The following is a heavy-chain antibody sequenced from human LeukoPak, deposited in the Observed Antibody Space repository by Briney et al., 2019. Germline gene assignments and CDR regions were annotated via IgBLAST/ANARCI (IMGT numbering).Heavy chain of an antibody. CDR1: GGTFSSYA. CDR2: IIPIFGTA. CDR3: ARDSSRTDSYDSSGYYDY. D-gene: IGHD3-22*01. J-gene: IGHJ4*02. V-gene: IGHV1-69*01. Sequence: SVKVSCKASGGTFSSYAISWVRQAPGQGLEWMGGIIPIFGTANYAQKFQGRVTITADESTSTAYMELSSLRSEDTAVYYCARDSSRTDSYDSSGYYDYWGQGTLVTVSS.